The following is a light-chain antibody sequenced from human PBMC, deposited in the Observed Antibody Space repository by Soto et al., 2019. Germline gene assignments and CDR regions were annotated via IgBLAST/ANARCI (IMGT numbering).Light chain of an antibody. CDR1: QSVSSN. Sequence: EVVMTQSPATLSVSPGERATLSCRASQSVSSNLVWYQQKPGQAPRLLIYGASTRATGIPARFSGSGSGTEFTLTINSLQSEDFAVYYCQHYNNWPPYTFGQGTKLEIK. CDR3: QHYNNWPPYT. V-gene: IGKV3-15*01. CDR2: GAS. J-gene: IGKJ2*01.